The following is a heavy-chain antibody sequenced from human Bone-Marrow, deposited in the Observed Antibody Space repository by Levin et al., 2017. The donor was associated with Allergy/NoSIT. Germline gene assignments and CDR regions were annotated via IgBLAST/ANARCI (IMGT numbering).Heavy chain of an antibody. CDR1: GFTFSSYA. Sequence: LSLTCAASGFTFSSYAMHWVRQPPGKGLEWVAVISHDGSNKYYADPVKGRFTISRDNSKNTLYLQMNSLSAEDTAVYYCARDPPETKDYGFDYWGQGTLVTVSS. V-gene: IGHV3-30-3*01. J-gene: IGHJ4*02. CDR3: ARDPPETKDYGFDY. D-gene: IGHD4-17*01. CDR2: ISHDGSNK.